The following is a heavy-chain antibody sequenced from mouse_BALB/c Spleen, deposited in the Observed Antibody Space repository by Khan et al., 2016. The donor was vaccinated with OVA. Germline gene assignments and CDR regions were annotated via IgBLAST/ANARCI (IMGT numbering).Heavy chain of an antibody. D-gene: IGHD2-14*01. Sequence: QVQLKESGPGLVAPSQSLSITCTVSGFSLSRYNIHWVRQPPGKGLEWLGMIWGGGGTDYNSTLKSRLSIRKDNSKSQVFLKMNSLQTDDTAMYYCARAYYRYDGYYAMDYWGQGTLVTVSS. CDR3: ARAYYRYDGYYAMDY. CDR2: IWGGGGT. J-gene: IGHJ4*01. V-gene: IGHV2-6-4*01. CDR1: GFSLSRYN.